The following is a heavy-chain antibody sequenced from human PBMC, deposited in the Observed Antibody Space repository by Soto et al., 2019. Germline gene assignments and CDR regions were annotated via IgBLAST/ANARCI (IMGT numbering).Heavy chain of an antibody. CDR2: ISGSGGST. Sequence: GGSLRLSCAASGFTFSSYAMSWVRQAPGKGLEWVSAISGSGGSTYYADSVKGRFTISRDNSKNTLYLQMNSLRAEDTAVYYCAKDQSMGEWELPNWFDPWGQGTLVTVSS. J-gene: IGHJ5*02. CDR3: AKDQSMGEWELPNWFDP. V-gene: IGHV3-23*01. D-gene: IGHD1-26*01. CDR1: GFTFSSYA.